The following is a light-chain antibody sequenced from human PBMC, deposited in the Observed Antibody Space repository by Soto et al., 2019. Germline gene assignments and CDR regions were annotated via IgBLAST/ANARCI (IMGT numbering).Light chain of an antibody. Sequence: QSALTQPASVSGSPGQSITMSCTGTSSDVGGYNYVSWYQRHPGKAPKLMIYDVSNRPSGVSNRFSGSKSGNTASLTISGLQDEDEADYYCISYTISSPQVVFGGGTKLTVL. CDR1: SSDVGGYNY. V-gene: IGLV2-14*01. CDR2: DVS. CDR3: ISYTISSPQVV. J-gene: IGLJ2*01.